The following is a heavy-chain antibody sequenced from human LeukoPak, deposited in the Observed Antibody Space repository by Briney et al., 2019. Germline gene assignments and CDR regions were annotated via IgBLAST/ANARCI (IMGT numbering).Heavy chain of an antibody. Sequence: GGSLRLSCDASGFTFSRYAMSWVRQAPGKGPEWVSLISTSGTPHYADFVKGRFTISRDNAKNSLYLQMNSLRAEDTAVYYCAELGITMIGGVWGKGTTVTISS. CDR2: ISTSGTP. V-gene: IGHV3-23*01. CDR1: GFTFSRYA. D-gene: IGHD3-10*02. CDR3: AELGITMIGGV. J-gene: IGHJ6*04.